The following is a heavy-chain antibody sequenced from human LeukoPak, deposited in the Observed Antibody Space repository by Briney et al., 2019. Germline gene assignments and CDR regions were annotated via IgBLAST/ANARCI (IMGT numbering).Heavy chain of an antibody. V-gene: IGHV3-7*01. CDR2: IKQDGSEK. Sequence: TGGPLRLSCAASGFTFSSYWMGWVRQAPGKGLEWVANIKQDGSEKYYVDSVKGRFTISRDNAKNSLYLQMNSLRAEDTAVYYCARDDDYYDSSGYYYDYFDYWGQGTLVTVSS. D-gene: IGHD3-22*01. CDR1: GFTFSSYW. CDR3: ARDDDYYDSSGYYYDYFDY. J-gene: IGHJ4*02.